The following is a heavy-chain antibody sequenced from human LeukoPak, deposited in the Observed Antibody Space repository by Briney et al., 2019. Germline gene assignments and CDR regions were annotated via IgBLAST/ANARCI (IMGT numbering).Heavy chain of an antibody. V-gene: IGHV4-34*01. CDR1: GGSFSGYY. D-gene: IGHD3-3*01. CDR3: ARRRITIFGVVPGARFDP. J-gene: IGHJ5*02. CDR2: INHSGST. Sequence: SETLSLTCAVYGGSFSGYYWSWIRQPPGKGLEWIGEINHSGSTNYNPSLKSRVTMSVDTSKNQFSLKLSSVTAADTAVYYCARRRITIFGVVPGARFDPWGQGTLVTVSS.